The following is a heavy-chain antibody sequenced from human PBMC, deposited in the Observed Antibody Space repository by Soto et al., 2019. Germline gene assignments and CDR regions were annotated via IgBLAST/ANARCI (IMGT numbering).Heavy chain of an antibody. D-gene: IGHD6-19*01. Sequence: PGGSLRLSCAASGFTFSSYWMHWVRQAPGKGLVWVSRINSDGSSTTYADSVKGRLTISRDNAKNRLILQMNSLRAEDTAVYYCAREFAVAPRVFDFWGQGTLVTVSS. CDR2: INSDGSST. V-gene: IGHV3-74*01. CDR3: AREFAVAPRVFDF. CDR1: GFTFSSYW. J-gene: IGHJ4*02.